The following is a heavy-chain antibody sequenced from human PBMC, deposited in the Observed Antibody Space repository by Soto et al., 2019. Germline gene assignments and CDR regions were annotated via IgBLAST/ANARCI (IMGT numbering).Heavy chain of an antibody. D-gene: IGHD6-19*01. CDR3: ARGVDSSGWFRGGIDY. Sequence: QVQLVQSGAEVKKPGSSVTVSCKASGYTFTSYGISWVRQAPGQGLEWMGGISADNGNTNYAQKLQGRVTMTTDTSTRTAYVELRSLRSDDTAVYYCARGVDSSGWFRGGIDYWGQGPLLTVSS. CDR1: GYTFTSYG. J-gene: IGHJ4*02. V-gene: IGHV1-18*01. CDR2: ISADNGNT.